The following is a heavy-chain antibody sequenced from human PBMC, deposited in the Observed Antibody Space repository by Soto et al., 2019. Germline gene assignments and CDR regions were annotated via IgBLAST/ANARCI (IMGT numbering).Heavy chain of an antibody. D-gene: IGHD5-12*01. V-gene: IGHV1-69*08. Sequence: QVQLVQSGAEVKKPGSSVKVSCKASGGTFSSYTISWVRQAPGQGLEWMGRIIPILGIANYAQKFQGRVTITADKSTSTAYMELSSLRSEVTAVYYCARDQGYGNFDYWGQGTLVTVSS. CDR2: IIPILGIA. CDR1: GGTFSSYT. CDR3: ARDQGYGNFDY. J-gene: IGHJ4*02.